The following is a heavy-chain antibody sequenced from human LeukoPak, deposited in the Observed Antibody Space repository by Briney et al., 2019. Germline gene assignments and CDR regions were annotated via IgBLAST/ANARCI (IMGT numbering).Heavy chain of an antibody. CDR1: GYSFTSYW. V-gene: IGHV5-51*01. J-gene: IGHJ1*01. Sequence: GESLKISCKGSGYSFTSYWIGWVRQMPGKGLEWMGIIYPGDSDTRYSPSFPGQVTISAHKSISTAYLQWSSLKASDTAMYYCAPPLTMRDLDFQHWGQGTLVTVSS. CDR3: APPLTMRDLDFQH. D-gene: IGHD3-22*01. CDR2: IYPGDSDT.